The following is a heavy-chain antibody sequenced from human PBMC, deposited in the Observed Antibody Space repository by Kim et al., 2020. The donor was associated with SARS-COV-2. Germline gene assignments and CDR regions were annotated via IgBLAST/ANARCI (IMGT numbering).Heavy chain of an antibody. J-gene: IGHJ4*02. CDR2: INPNSGGT. Sequence: ASVKVSCKASGYTFTGYYMHWVRQAPGQGLEWMGWINPNSGGTNYAQKFQGRVTMTRDTSISTAYMELSRLRSDDTAVYYCARDPPPPGEPDYGDYGVWGQRTLVTVSS. CDR1: GYTFTGYY. D-gene: IGHD4-17*01. V-gene: IGHV1-2*02. CDR3: ARDPPPPGEPDYGDYGV.